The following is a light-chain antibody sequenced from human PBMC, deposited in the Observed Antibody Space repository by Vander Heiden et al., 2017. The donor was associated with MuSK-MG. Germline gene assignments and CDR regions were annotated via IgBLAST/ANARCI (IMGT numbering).Light chain of an antibody. V-gene: IGKV3-15*01. Sequence: EIVMTQSPATLSVSPGERATLSCRASQSVSSNLAWYQQKPGQAPRLLIYGASTRANGIPDRFSGSGSGTEFTLTISSLQSEDFAVYYWQQDNTLRTFGQGTKVEIK. J-gene: IGKJ1*01. CDR2: GAS. CDR1: QSVSSN. CDR3: QQDNTLRT.